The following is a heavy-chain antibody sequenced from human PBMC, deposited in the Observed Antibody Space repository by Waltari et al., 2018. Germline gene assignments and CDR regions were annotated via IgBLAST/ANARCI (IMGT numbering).Heavy chain of an antibody. CDR3: ARRGHSSYYYYYMDV. V-gene: IGHV4-34*01. CDR1: GGTFSNTY. CDR2: DNPSGTT. D-gene: IGHD5-18*01. J-gene: IGHJ6*03. Sequence: QVQLQQWGAGLSKPSETLSLTCAVYGGTFSNTYWRWIRQPPGKGRAWIGGDNPSGTTNYNPSFKSRVTISGDTSKNQFSLELSSVSAADTAVYYCARRGHSSYYYYYMDVWGKGTTVTVSS.